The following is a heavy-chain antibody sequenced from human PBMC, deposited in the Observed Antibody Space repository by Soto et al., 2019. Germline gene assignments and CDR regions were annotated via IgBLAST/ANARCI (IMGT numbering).Heavy chain of an antibody. J-gene: IGHJ4*02. D-gene: IGHD3-16*01. CDR3: SRSQEVGVRGAD. CDR2: ITVGSSHI. CDR1: GFPFSAYN. V-gene: IGHV3-21*01. Sequence: GGSLRLSCTGSGFPFSAYNINWVRQAPGKGLEWVSSITVGSSHIYQPNSMKGRFTISRDDAKNSVYLQIDSLRDQDTALYYCSRSQEVGVRGADWGQGTLVTVSS.